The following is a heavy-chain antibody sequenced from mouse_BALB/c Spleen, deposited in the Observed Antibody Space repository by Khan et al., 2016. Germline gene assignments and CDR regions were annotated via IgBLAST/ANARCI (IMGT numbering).Heavy chain of an antibody. CDR1: GFSLTDYG. J-gene: IGHJ4*01. Sequence: QVQLKQSGPGLVAPSQSLSITCSVSGFSLTDYGVSWIRQPPGKGLEWLGVIWGGGPTYFNSALKSRLSISKDNSKSQVFLKMSSLQTGDTAMYYCAKHEGISLAMDYWGQGTSVTVSS. CDR2: IWGGGPT. CDR3: AKHEGISLAMDY. V-gene: IGHV2-6-5*01.